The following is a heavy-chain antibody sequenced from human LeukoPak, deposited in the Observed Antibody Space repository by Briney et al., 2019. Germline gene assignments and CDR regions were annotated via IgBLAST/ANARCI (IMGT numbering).Heavy chain of an antibody. CDR2: IYSGGFT. CDR1: GFTVSSNY. D-gene: IGHD3-9*01. Sequence: GGSLRLSCAASGFTVSSNYMGWVRQAPGKGLEWVSVIYSGGFTSYADSVKGRFTISRDNSKNTLYLQMNSLLPEDTAVYYCAKRGTTIYDYYMDVWGKGTTVTVSS. CDR3: AKRGTTIYDYYMDV. V-gene: IGHV3-53*01. J-gene: IGHJ6*03.